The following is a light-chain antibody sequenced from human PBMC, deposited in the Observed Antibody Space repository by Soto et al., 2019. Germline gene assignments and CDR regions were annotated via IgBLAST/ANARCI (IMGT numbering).Light chain of an antibody. Sequence: DIQMAQSPSTLSGSVGDRVTITCRASQTISSWLAWYQQKPGKAPQLLIYKASTLKRGVPSRVSGSGSGTEFTLTSSLLHPDYFVSYCYQQYNCYQLTFGQGTKVDIK. CDR3: QQYNCYQLT. V-gene: IGKV1-5*03. J-gene: IGKJ1*01. CDR2: KAS. CDR1: QTISSW.